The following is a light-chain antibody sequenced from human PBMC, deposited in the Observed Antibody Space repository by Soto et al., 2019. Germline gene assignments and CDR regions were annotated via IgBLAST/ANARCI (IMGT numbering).Light chain of an antibody. CDR1: ISDVGSYNY. J-gene: IGLJ2*01. CDR2: EVR. Sequence: QSALTQPASVSGSPGQSITISCTGTISDVGSYNYVSWYQQHPGTAPKLMIYEVRNRPSGVSDRFSGSKSGKTASLTIFGLQAEDEGDYYCSAYTASTTQVFGGGTKLTVL. V-gene: IGLV2-14*01. CDR3: SAYTASTTQV.